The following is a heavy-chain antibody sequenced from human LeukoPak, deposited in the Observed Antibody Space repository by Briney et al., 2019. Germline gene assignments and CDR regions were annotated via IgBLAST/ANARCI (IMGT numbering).Heavy chain of an antibody. D-gene: IGHD1-1*01. V-gene: IGHV4-30-4*07. J-gene: IGHJ4*02. CDR1: GGSISSGGYS. CDR2: IFYSGST. Sequence: PSETRSLTCAVSGGSISSGGYSWSWIRQPPGKGLEWIGYIFYSGSTYYNPSLKSRITISVDTSKNQFSLKLNSVTAADTAVYYCARGRTTFDYWGQGTLVTVSS. CDR3: ARGRTTFDY.